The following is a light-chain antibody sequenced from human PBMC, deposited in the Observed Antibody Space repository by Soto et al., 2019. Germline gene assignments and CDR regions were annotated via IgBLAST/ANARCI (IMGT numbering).Light chain of an antibody. CDR2: QAY. Sequence: DIQMTQSPSTLSASVGDRVTITCRASQSISSWLAWYQQKPGKAPKLLIYQAYSLESGVPSRFSGSGSGTEFTLTISSLQPDDFATYYCQQYSIYPLTFGGGTKVEIK. CDR1: QSISSW. J-gene: IGKJ4*01. CDR3: QQYSIYPLT. V-gene: IGKV1-5*03.